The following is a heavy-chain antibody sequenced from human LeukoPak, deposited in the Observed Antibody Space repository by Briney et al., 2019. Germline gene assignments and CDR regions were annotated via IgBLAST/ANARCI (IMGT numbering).Heavy chain of an antibody. D-gene: IGHD4-23*01. CDR3: ARLHYGGSSSDY. V-gene: IGHV3-30*03. CDR2: ISYDGSNK. J-gene: IGHJ4*02. Sequence: GGSLRLSCAASGFTFSSYGMHWVRQAPGKGLEWVAVISYDGSNKYYADSVKGRFTISRDNSKNTLYLQMNSLRAEDTAVYYCARLHYGGSSSDYWGQGTLVTVSS. CDR1: GFTFSSYG.